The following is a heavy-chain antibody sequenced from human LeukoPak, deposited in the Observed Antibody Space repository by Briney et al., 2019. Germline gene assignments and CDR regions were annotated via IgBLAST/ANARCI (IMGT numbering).Heavy chain of an antibody. Sequence: SETLSLTCTVSSYSISSGYYWGWIRQSPGKGLEWIGSIDQSGTTYYHPSLKSRVTISVDTSKNQVSLQLTSVTAADTAVYFCGRDRPTGYYDYWGQGILVTVSS. D-gene: IGHD3-9*01. J-gene: IGHJ4*02. CDR3: GRDRPTGYYDY. V-gene: IGHV4-38-2*02. CDR1: SYSISSGYY. CDR2: IDQSGTT.